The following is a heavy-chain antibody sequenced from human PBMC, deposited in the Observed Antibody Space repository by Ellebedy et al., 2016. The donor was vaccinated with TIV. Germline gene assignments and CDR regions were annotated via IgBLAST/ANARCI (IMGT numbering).Heavy chain of an antibody. J-gene: IGHJ4*02. CDR3: ARDYYDSSGLSSTLDY. D-gene: IGHD3-22*01. Sequence: AASVKVSCKAFRYTFTRYYMHWVRQAPGQGREWMGIVNLSGGDTTYAQKFQGRVTMTRDTSTSTLYMELSSLTSEDTAVYFCARDYYDSSGLSSTLDYWGQGTLVTVSS. CDR1: RYTFTRYY. CDR2: VNLSGGDT. V-gene: IGHV1-46*01.